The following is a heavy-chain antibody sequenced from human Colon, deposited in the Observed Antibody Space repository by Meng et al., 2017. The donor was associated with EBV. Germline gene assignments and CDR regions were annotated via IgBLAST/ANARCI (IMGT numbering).Heavy chain of an antibody. J-gene: IGHJ4*02. CDR1: GGSIRSTDYY. CDR3: ARDGTRDGDTDY. D-gene: IGHD4-17*01. Sequence: QLQLQWAGPGRAKPPRTLPPTCTASGGSIRSTDYYWGWIRQSPGKGLEWIGNIQYSGSTSYNPSLKSRVTISVDTSKKQFSLKLSSVTVADTAVYYCARDGTRDGDTDYWGQGTLVTVSS. CDR2: IQYSGST. V-gene: IGHV4-39*07.